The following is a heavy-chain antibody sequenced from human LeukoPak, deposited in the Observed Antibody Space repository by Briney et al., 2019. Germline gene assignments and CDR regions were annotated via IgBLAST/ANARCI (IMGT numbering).Heavy chain of an antibody. CDR3: ARDLGSSGWYVE. CDR1: GYTFTSYA. Sequence: ASVKVSCKASGYTFTSYAMHWVRQAPGQRLEWMGWINAGNGNTKYSQKFQGRVTITRDTSASTAYMELSSLRSEDTAVYYCARDLGSSGWYVEWGQGTLVTVSS. J-gene: IGHJ4*02. V-gene: IGHV1-3*01. CDR2: INAGNGNT. D-gene: IGHD6-19*01.